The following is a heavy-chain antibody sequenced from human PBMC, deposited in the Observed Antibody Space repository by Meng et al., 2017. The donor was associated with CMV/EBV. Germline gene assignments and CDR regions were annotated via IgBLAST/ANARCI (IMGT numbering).Heavy chain of an antibody. CDR2: IYYSGST. D-gene: IGHD3-10*01. J-gene: IGHJ4*02. CDR3: ARVPITYYYGSGSYYFDY. CDR1: GGSISSGDYY. Sequence: QVQLQESGPGLVKPSQTLSLTCTVSGGSISSGDYYWSWIRQPPGKGLEWIGYIYYSGSTYYNPSLKSRVTISVDTSKNQFSLKLSSVTAADTAVYYCARVPITYYYGSGSYYFDYWGQGTLVTASS. V-gene: IGHV4-30-4*08.